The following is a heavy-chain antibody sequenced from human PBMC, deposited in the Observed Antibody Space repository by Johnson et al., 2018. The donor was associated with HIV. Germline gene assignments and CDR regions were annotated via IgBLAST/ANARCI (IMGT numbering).Heavy chain of an antibody. V-gene: IGHV3-20*04. CDR3: AKDMVPWFGESPWAFDAFDI. Sequence: VQLVESGGGLVQPGGSLRLSCAASGFTFSSYAMSWVRQAPGKGLEWVSGINWNGGSTGYADSVKGRFTISRDNAKNSLYLQMNSLRDEDTAIYFCAKDMVPWFGESPWAFDAFDIWGQGTMVNVSS. CDR2: INWNGGST. CDR1: GFTFSSYA. D-gene: IGHD3-10*01. J-gene: IGHJ3*02.